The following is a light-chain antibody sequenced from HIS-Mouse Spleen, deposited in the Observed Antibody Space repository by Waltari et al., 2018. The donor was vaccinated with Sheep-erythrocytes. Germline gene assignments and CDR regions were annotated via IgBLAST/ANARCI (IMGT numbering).Light chain of an antibody. CDR1: SSVFGSYNL. V-gene: IGLV2-23*01. Sequence: QSALTQPASVSGSPGQSITISCTGTSSVFGSYNLVSWYQQHPGKAPKLMIYEGSKRPSGVSNRFSGSKSGNTASLTISGLQAEDEADYYCCSYAGSSIYVVFGGGTKLTVL. CDR3: CSYAGSSIYVV. CDR2: EGS. J-gene: IGLJ2*01.